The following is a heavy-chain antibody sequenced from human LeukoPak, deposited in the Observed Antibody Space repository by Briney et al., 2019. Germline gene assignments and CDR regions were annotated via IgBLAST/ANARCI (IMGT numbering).Heavy chain of an antibody. Sequence: PSGTLSLTCTVSGGSISSYYWSWIRQPPGKGLEWIGYIYYSGSTNYNPSLKSRVTISVDTSKNQFSLKLSSVTAADTAVYYCARGGGAVPDVDYWGQGTLVTVSS. D-gene: IGHD6-19*01. CDR2: IYYSGST. J-gene: IGHJ4*02. CDR1: GGSISSYY. V-gene: IGHV4-59*01. CDR3: ARGGGAVPDVDY.